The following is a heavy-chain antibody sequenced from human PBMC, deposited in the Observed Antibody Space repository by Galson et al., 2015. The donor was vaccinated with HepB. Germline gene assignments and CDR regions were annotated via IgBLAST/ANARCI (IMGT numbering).Heavy chain of an antibody. V-gene: IGHV3-23*01. CDR3: AKRTAWFGELADY. CDR1: GFTFSSYA. D-gene: IGHD3-10*01. J-gene: IGHJ4*02. Sequence: SLRLSCAASGFTFSSYAMSWVRQAPGKGLEWVSAISGSGGSTYYADSVKGRFTISRDNSKNTLYLQMNSLRAEVTAVYYCAKRTAWFGELADYWGQGTLVTVSS. CDR2: ISGSGGST.